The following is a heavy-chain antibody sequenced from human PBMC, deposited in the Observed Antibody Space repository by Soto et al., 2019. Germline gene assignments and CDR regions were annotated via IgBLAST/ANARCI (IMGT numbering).Heavy chain of an antibody. CDR3: ARDKITGLFDY. V-gene: IGHV4-30-2*01. CDR2: VNDSWST. CDR1: GGSISSGVYS. Sequence: SEALSLTCAGSGGSISSGVYSWSWIRQPPVKGLEGIAYVNDSWSTYYHTSLMRLGTISVDTSKHQFSLKLSSVTAADTAVYYCARDKITGLFDYWGQGTLVTVSS. D-gene: IGHD2-8*02. J-gene: IGHJ4*02.